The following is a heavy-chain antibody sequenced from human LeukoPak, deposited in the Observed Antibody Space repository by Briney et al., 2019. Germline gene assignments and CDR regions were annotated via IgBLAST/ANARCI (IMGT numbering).Heavy chain of an antibody. Sequence: SETLSLTCTVSGGSISSYYWSWIRQPPGKGLEWIGYIYYSGSTNYNPSLKSRVTISVDTSKNQFSLKLSSVTAADTAVYYCAREWRWLRFDAFDIWGQGTMVTVSS. J-gene: IGHJ3*02. D-gene: IGHD5-24*01. CDR3: AREWRWLRFDAFDI. CDR1: GGSISSYY. V-gene: IGHV4-59*01. CDR2: IYYSGST.